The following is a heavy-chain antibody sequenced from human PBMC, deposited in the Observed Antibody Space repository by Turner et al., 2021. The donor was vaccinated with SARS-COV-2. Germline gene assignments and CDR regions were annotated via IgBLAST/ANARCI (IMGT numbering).Heavy chain of an antibody. CDR3: ARDRKYITGRSVLYYFDH. CDR1: GASISSSY. V-gene: IGHV4-4*07. Sequence: QVQLQESGPGLVKPSETLSLTCTVSGASISSSYWSWIRQPAGKGLEWIGRIYHRDITTYNPSLKSRVTMTEDTSKNQFTLRLTYVTDADTAVYYCARDRKYITGRSVLYYFDHWGPGTLVTVSS. CDR2: IYHRDIT. D-gene: IGHD6-19*01. J-gene: IGHJ4*02.